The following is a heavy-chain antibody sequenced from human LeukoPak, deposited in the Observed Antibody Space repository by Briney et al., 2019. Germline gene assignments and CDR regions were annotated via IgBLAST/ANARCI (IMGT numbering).Heavy chain of an antibody. V-gene: IGHV3-23*01. CDR2: ISGSGGST. J-gene: IGHJ4*02. Sequence: GGTLRLSCAASGFTFSSYGMSWVRQAPGKGLEWVSAISGSGGSTYYADSVKGRFTISRDNSKNTLYLQMNSLRAEDTAVYYCAKDLTYYDYVWGSYRLGVFDYWGQGTLVTVSS. D-gene: IGHD3-16*02. CDR1: GFTFSSYG. CDR3: AKDLTYYDYVWGSYRLGVFDY.